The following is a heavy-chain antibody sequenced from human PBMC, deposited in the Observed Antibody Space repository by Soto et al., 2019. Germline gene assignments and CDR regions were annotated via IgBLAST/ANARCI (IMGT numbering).Heavy chain of an antibody. CDR2: IYYSGST. Sequence: PSETLSLTCTVSGGSVSSGSYYWSWIRQPPGKGLEWIGYIYYSGSTNYNPSLKSRVTISVDTSKNQFSLRVTSVTAADTAVYYCAHYRRTDADGYKPAFWGRGILVTVSS. CDR3: AHYRRTDADGYKPAF. D-gene: IGHD5-12*01. J-gene: IGHJ4*02. CDR1: GGSVSSGSYY. V-gene: IGHV4-61*01.